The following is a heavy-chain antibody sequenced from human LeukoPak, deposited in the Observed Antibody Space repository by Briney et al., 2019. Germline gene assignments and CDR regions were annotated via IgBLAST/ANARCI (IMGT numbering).Heavy chain of an antibody. J-gene: IGHJ5*02. V-gene: IGHV1-18*01. CDR1: GYTFTSYG. D-gene: IGHD3-10*01. CDR2: ISAYNGNT. Sequence: ASVKVSCKASGYTFTSYGISWVRQAPGQGLEWMGWISAYNGNTNYAQKFQGRVTMTRNTSISTAYMELSSLRSEDTAVYYCARAPRWVRGVTEYKFDPWGQGTLVTVSS. CDR3: ARAPRWVRGVTEYKFDP.